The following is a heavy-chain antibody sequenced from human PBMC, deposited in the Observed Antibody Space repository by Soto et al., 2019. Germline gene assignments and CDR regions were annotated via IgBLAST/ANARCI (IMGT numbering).Heavy chain of an antibody. J-gene: IGHJ4*02. CDR1: GFTFSSCW. V-gene: IGHV3-74*01. CDR3: ARVSGGSGWYDY. CDR2: INSDGSST. D-gene: IGHD6-19*01. Sequence: EVQLVESGGGLVQPGGSLRLSCAASGFTFSSCWMHWVRQAPGKGLVWVSRINSDGSSTSYADSVKGRFTISRDNAKNTLYLQMNSLRAEDTAVYYCARVSGGSGWYDYWGQGTLVTVSS.